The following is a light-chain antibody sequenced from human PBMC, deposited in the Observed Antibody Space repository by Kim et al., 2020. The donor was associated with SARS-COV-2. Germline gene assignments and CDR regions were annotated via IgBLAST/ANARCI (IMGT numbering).Light chain of an antibody. CDR3: QQYDHLPIT. CDR2: DAS. V-gene: IGKV1-33*01. Sequence: ASIGDRVTITCQASQDINNFLNWYQQKPGKAPKLLIYDASKLAAGVPSRFSGSGSGTEFTFTISSLQPDDFAMYFCQQYDHLPITFGQGTRLEIK. J-gene: IGKJ5*01. CDR1: QDINNF.